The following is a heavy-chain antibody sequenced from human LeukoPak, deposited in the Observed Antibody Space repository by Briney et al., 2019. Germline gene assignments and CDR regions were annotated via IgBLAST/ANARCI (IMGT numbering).Heavy chain of an antibody. CDR3: ARSGYGDYDY. CDR1: GFTSRDYQ. J-gene: IGHJ4*02. D-gene: IGHD4-17*01. Sequence: PGGSLRLSCEASGFTSRDYQMSWIRQAPGKGLEWISYIHSNPKTIYYADSAKGRFTISRDNAKNSLYLQMNSLRVDDTAVYYCARSGYGDYDYWGQGTRVTVSS. CDR2: IHSNPKTI. V-gene: IGHV3-11*01.